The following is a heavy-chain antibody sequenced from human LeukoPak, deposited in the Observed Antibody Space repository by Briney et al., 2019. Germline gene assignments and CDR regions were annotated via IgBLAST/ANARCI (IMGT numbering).Heavy chain of an antibody. CDR3: ARGTDYGDIGNAFDI. CDR2: IYYSGST. Sequence: SETLSLTCTVSGGSISSGDYYWSWIRQPPGKGLEWIGYIYYSGSTYYNPSLKSRVTISVDTSKNQFSLKLSSVTAAVTAVYYCARGTDYGDIGNAFDIWGQGTMVTVS. D-gene: IGHD4-17*01. J-gene: IGHJ3*02. V-gene: IGHV4-30-4*01. CDR1: GGSISSGDYY.